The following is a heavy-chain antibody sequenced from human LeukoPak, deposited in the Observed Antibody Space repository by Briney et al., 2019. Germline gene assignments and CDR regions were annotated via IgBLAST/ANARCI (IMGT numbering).Heavy chain of an antibody. CDR1: GYRFTNYW. D-gene: IGHD4-17*01. CDR2: VFPGDSDT. J-gene: IGHJ4*02. V-gene: IGHV5-51*01. Sequence: GESLKISFKGSGYRFTNYWIAWVRPMPGKGLEWMGIVFPGDSDTRYSPSFQGQVTLSADKSISTAYLQWSSLKASDTAIYYCARQPMGYGEGGSDYWGQGTLVTVSS. CDR3: ARQPMGYGEGGSDY.